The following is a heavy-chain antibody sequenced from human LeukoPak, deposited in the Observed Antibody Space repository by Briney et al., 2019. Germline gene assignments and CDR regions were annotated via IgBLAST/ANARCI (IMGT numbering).Heavy chain of an antibody. Sequence: GTLSLTCAVSGGSITSSNWWSWVRQPPGKGLEWVSVISGNGGSTYYAESVKGRFTISRDNSKNTLYLQMNSLRAEDTAVYYCAKAGPDTAVAGHKPFDYWGQGTLVTVSS. D-gene: IGHD6-19*01. CDR1: GGSITSSN. J-gene: IGHJ4*02. V-gene: IGHV3-23*01. CDR3: AKAGPDTAVAGHKPFDY. CDR2: ISGNGGST.